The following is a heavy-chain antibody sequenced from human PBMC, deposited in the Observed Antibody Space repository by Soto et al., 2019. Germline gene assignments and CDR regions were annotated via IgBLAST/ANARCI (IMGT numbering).Heavy chain of an antibody. J-gene: IGHJ4*02. D-gene: IGHD1-26*01. V-gene: IGHV4-30-4*01. CDR2: IYYSGST. CDR3: ASGGKWEPLCY. CDR1: GGSISSGDYY. Sequence: QVQLQESGPGLVKPSQTLSLTCTVSGGSISSGDYYWSWIRQPPGKGLEWIGYIYYSGSTYYNPSPKSRITLSLDTSKNQFSLKLSSGTAADTAVYYCASGGKWEPLCYLGQGTLVTVSS.